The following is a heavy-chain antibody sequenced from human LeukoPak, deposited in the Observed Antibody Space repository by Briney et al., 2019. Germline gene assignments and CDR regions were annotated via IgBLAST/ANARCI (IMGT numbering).Heavy chain of an antibody. CDR3: ARGTVSGQDYYYMDV. J-gene: IGHJ6*03. CDR1: GYTFTSYS. V-gene: IGHV1-18*01. D-gene: IGHD2-15*01. CDR2: INGNNGKT. Sequence: ASVKVSCKASGYTFTSYSINWVRQAPGQGLEWMGWINGNNGKTNYAQKLQGRVTMTTDTSTSTVYMELRSLRSDDTAVYHCARGTVSGQDYYYMDVWGTGTTVSVSS.